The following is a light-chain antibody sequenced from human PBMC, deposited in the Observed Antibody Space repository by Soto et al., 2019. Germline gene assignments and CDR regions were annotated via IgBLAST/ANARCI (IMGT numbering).Light chain of an antibody. CDR1: QSISTW. V-gene: IGKV1-5*03. J-gene: IGKJ1*01. CDR3: QQYNSYGT. CDR2: KAS. Sequence: DIQMTQSPSTLSASVGERVTITCRASQSISTWLAWYQQKPGKAPKLLIYKASSLESGVPSRFSGSGSGTEFTLTISSLQPDGFAAYYCQQYNSYGTFGQGARVEIK.